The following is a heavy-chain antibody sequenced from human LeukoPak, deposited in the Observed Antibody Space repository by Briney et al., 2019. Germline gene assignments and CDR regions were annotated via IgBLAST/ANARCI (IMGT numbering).Heavy chain of an antibody. Sequence: GESLKISRKGSGYSFTSHGNGRGRQMPGKGLEWMGIIYPGDSDTRYSPSFQGQVTVTADKSISTAYLQWSSLKASDTAMYYCARRGYCSSATCCYWFDPWGQGTLVTVSS. J-gene: IGHJ5*02. V-gene: IGHV5-51*01. CDR3: ARRGYCSSATCCYWFDP. D-gene: IGHD2-2*01. CDR1: GYSFTSHG. CDR2: IYPGDSDT.